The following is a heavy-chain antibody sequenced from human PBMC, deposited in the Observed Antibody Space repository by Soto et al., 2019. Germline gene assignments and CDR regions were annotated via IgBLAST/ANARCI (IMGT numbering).Heavy chain of an antibody. D-gene: IGHD6-6*01. CDR1: GFSLGTSGVG. CDR2: IYWDDDK. Sequence: QITLKESGPPLVKPTQTLTLTCTFSGFSLGTSGVGVGWIRQPPGKDLEWLALIYWDDDKRYSPSLNSRLTITKDTSKNQVVLTMTNMDPVDTATYYCAHSRPPRLLDYWGQGTLVTVSS. J-gene: IGHJ4*02. V-gene: IGHV2-5*02. CDR3: AHSRPPRLLDY.